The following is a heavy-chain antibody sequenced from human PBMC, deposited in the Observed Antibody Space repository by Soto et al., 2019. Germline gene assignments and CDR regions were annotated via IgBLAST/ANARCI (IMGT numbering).Heavy chain of an antibody. V-gene: IGHV3-30*01. J-gene: IGHJ4*02. D-gene: IGHD3-22*01. CDR1: GFTFSSYA. Sequence: PGGSLRLSCAASGFTFSSYAMHWVRQAPGKGLEWVAVISYGGSNKYYADSVKGRFTISRDNSNNTLYLQMNCRRAEDTAVYYCARDYGNYYDSSGYYSGYFDYWGQGTLVTVSS. CDR3: ARDYGNYYDSSGYYSGYFDY. CDR2: ISYGGSNK.